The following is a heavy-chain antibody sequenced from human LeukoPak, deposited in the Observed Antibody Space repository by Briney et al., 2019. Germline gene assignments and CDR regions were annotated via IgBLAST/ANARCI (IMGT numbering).Heavy chain of an antibody. D-gene: IGHD2-2*01. CDR2: IYTTGST. V-gene: IGHV4-61*02. CDR3: ARDMPYSSRWNDAYHI. Sequence: TLSLTCTVSGGSISSGSYSWSWIRQPAGKGLDWIGRIYTTGSTNYNPSLKSRVTMSVDTSKNQFSLKLNSVTAAGTAVYYCARDMPYSSRWNDAYHIWGQGTMVTVSS. J-gene: IGHJ3*02. CDR1: GGSISSGSYS.